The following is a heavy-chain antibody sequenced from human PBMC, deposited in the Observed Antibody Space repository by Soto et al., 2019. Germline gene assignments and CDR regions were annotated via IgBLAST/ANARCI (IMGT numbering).Heavy chain of an antibody. CDR3: AGIIVGAIHDAFDI. CDR1: GYTFTSYD. D-gene: IGHD1-26*01. J-gene: IGHJ3*02. Sequence: QVQLVQSGAEVKKPGASVKVSCKASGYTFTSYDINWVRQATGQGLEWMGWMNPNSGNTGYAQKFQGRVTMTRNTSISTAYMELGSLRSEDTAVYYCAGIIVGAIHDAFDIWGQGTMVTVSS. V-gene: IGHV1-8*01. CDR2: MNPNSGNT.